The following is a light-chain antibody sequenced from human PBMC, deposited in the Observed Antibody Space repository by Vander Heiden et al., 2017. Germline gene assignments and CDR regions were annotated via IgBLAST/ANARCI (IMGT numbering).Light chain of an antibody. CDR2: GNS. Sequence: QSVLTQPPSVSGAPGQRVTISCTGSSPNIGAGYDVHWYQQRPGTAPKLLIYGNSNRPSGVPDRFSGSKSGTSASLAITGLQAEDGADYYCQSYDISLSGYWVFGGGTKLTVL. CDR1: SPNIGAGYD. J-gene: IGLJ3*02. CDR3: QSYDISLSGYWV. V-gene: IGLV1-40*01.